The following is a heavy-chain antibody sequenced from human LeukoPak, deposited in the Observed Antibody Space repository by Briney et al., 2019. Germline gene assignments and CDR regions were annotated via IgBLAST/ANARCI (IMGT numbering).Heavy chain of an antibody. D-gene: IGHD1-26*01. J-gene: IGHJ4*02. CDR2: IYYSGST. CDR3: ARLASGSYGPLTPFDS. Sequence: SETLSLTCTVSGGSISSYYWSWIRQPPGKGLEWIGDIYYSGSTNYNPSLKSRVTISVDTSKNQFSLRLSSVTAADTAVYYSARLASGSYGPLTPFDSWGQGTLVTVSS. V-gene: IGHV4-59*08. CDR1: GGSISSYY.